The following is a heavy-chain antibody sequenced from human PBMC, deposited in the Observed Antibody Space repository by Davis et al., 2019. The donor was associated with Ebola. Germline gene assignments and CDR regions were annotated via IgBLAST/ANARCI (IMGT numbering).Heavy chain of an antibody. Sequence: AASVKVSCKASGYTFTSYAMHWVRQAPGQRLEWMGWINAGNGNTKYSQKFQGRVTITRDTSASTAYMELSSLRSEDTAVYYCARDRYRYGSGSYPDAFDIWGQGTMVTVSS. CDR2: INAGNGNT. CDR3: ARDRYRYGSGSYPDAFDI. CDR1: GYTFTSYA. J-gene: IGHJ3*02. D-gene: IGHD3-10*01. V-gene: IGHV1-3*01.